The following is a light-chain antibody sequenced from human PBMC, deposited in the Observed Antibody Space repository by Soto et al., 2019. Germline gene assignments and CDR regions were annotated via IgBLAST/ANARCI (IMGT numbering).Light chain of an antibody. Sequence: DIPMTQSPSSLSASVGHRVSITCRASQGISNCLAWYQQKRGKVPKLLIYAASTLQSGGPSRFSGSGSGTDFTLTISSLQPEDVATYYCQKDNSAPFTFGAGTKVDI. J-gene: IGKJ3*01. CDR3: QKDNSAPFT. V-gene: IGKV1-27*01. CDR2: AAS. CDR1: QGISNC.